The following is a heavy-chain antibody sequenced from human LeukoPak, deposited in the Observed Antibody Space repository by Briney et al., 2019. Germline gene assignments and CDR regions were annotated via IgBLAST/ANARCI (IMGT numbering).Heavy chain of an antibody. D-gene: IGHD3-16*02. CDR1: GGSISSHY. CDR3: ARDGYRDAFDI. Sequence: SETLSLTCTVSGGSISSHYWSWIRQPPGKGLEWIGYIYYSGSTNYNPSLKSRVTISVDTSKNQFSLKLSSVTAADTAVYYCARDGYRDAFDIWGQGTMVTVSS. CDR2: IYYSGST. V-gene: IGHV4-59*11. J-gene: IGHJ3*02.